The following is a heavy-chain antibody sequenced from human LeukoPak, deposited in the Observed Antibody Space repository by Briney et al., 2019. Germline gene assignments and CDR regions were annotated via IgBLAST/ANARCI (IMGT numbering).Heavy chain of an antibody. D-gene: IGHD6-19*01. CDR2: IWYDGSNK. Sequence: GRSLRLSCTASGFTFSSYDMHWVRQAPGKGLEWVADIWYDGSNKYYADSVKGRFTISRDNSKNTLHLQMNSLRAEDTAVYYCARRSILVAGASYFDYWGQGTLVTVSS. CDR3: ARRSILVAGASYFDY. J-gene: IGHJ4*02. CDR1: GFTFSSYD. V-gene: IGHV3-33*01.